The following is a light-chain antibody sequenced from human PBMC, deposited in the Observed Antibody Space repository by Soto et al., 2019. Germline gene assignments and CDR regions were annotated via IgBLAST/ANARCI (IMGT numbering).Light chain of an antibody. Sequence: IHVTHAPATLSASVGYRVTITCLSVQIISSWLSWYQQKPGKAAKLLIYKASSLESGVPSRFSGSGSGTEFTLTISSLQPDDFVTDYYQQYNSFSRTFGEGTKVDIK. J-gene: IGKJ1*01. CDR3: QQYNSFSRT. CDR1: QIISSW. V-gene: IGKV1-5*03. CDR2: KAS.